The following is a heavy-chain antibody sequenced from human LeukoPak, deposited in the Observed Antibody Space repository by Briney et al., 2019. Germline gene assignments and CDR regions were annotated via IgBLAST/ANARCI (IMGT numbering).Heavy chain of an antibody. CDR2: IYHSGST. V-gene: IGHV4-38-2*02. CDR1: GYSISSGYY. J-gene: IGHJ4*02. CDR3: ARDSQSVVAADY. Sequence: SETLSLTCAVSGYSISSGYYWGWIRQPPGKGLEWIGSIYHSGSTYYNLSLKSRVTISVDTSKDQFSLKVSSVTAADTAVYYCARDSQSVVAADYWGQGTLVTVSS. D-gene: IGHD2-15*01.